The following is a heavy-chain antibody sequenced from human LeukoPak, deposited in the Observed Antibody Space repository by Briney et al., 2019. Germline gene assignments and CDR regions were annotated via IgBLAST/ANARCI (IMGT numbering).Heavy chain of an antibody. CDR1: GGSVSNSNYY. CDR3: ARQRGYCSGSCYGMFDY. D-gene: IGHD2-15*01. CDR2: IYYSGST. V-gene: IGHV4-39*01. J-gene: IGHJ4*02. Sequence: SETLSLTCTVSGGSVSNSNYYCGWVRQPPGKGLEWIGSIYYSGSTYYNPSLKSRVTISVDTSKNQFSLKLSSVTAADTAVYYCARQRGYCSGSCYGMFDYWGQGTLVTVSS.